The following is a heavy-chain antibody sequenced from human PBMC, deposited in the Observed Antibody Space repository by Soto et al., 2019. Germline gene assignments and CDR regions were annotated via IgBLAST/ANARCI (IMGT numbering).Heavy chain of an antibody. D-gene: IGHD1-26*01. CDR3: ASNSGSYRDYDY. Sequence: QVQLQQWGAGLLKPSETLSLTCAVYGGSFSGYYWSWIRQPPGKGLEWIGEINHSGSTNYNPSLKSPVHRSVNTSKNQFSLKLSSVTAADTAVYYCASNSGSYRDYDYWGQGTLVTVSS. V-gene: IGHV4-34*01. J-gene: IGHJ4*02. CDR1: GGSFSGYY. CDR2: INHSGST.